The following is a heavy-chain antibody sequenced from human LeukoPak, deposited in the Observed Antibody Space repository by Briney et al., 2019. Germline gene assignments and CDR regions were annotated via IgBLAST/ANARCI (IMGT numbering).Heavy chain of an antibody. CDR1: GFTFSDYY. CDR3: ARSGGRGRWLQESLFYFDY. CDR2: ISSSGSTI. D-gene: IGHD5-24*01. V-gene: IGHV3-11*01. J-gene: IGHJ4*02. Sequence: GGSLRLSCAASGFTFSDYYMSRIRQAPGKGLEWVSYISSSGSTIYYADSVKGRFTISRDNAKNSLYLQMNSLRAEDTAVYYCARSGGRGRWLQESLFYFDYWGQGTLVTVSS.